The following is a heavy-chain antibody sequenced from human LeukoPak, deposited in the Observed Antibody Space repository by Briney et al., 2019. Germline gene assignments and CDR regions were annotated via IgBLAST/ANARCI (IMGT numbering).Heavy chain of an antibody. CDR2: IKEDGTET. CDR3: AKVIAAAGTSAFDI. Sequence: GGSLRLSCAASGFMFSSNWMSWVRLAPGKGLEWVANIKEDGTETYYVDSVKGRFTISRDNAKNSLYLQMNSLRVEDTAVYYCAKVIAAAGTSAFDIWGQGTMVTVSS. CDR1: GFMFSSNW. V-gene: IGHV3-7*03. D-gene: IGHD6-13*01. J-gene: IGHJ3*02.